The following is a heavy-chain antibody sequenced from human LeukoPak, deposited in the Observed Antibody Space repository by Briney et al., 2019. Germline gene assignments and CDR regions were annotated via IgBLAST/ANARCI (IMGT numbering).Heavy chain of an antibody. CDR2: INAGNGNT. V-gene: IGHV1-3*01. J-gene: IGHJ4*02. Sequence: ASVKVSCKASGGTFSSYAISWVRQAPGQGLGWMGWINAGNGNTKYSQKFQGRVTITRDTSASTAYMELSSLRSEDTAVYYCARGQLWFGEFHFDYWGQGTLVTVSS. CDR1: GGTFSSYA. D-gene: IGHD3-10*01. CDR3: ARGQLWFGEFHFDY.